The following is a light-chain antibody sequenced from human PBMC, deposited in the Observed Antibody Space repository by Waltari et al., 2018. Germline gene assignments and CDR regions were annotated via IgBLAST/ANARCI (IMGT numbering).Light chain of an antibody. CDR1: QSVSNFY. CDR2: GAS. J-gene: IGKJ2*01. V-gene: IGKV3-20*01. CDR3: QQYDSSPPMYI. Sequence: ESVLTQSPGTLSLSPGERATLSCRASQSVSNFYLAWYQQKPGQAPRLLIYGASTRDTGVPDRFSGSGSGRDFTLTISRLEPEDFAVYYCQQYDSSPPMYIFGQGTKLEMK.